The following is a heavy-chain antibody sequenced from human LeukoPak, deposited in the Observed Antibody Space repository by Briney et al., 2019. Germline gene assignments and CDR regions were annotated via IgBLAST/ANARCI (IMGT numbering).Heavy chain of an antibody. CDR2: ISSSSSYI. J-gene: IGHJ4*02. D-gene: IGHD4-17*01. CDR3: ARVRATVTYSRSFDY. Sequence: GRSLRPSCAASAFTFSSYSMNSVRQTPGKLLEWVTSISSSSSYIYYAASVKDRFTTSRDNAKNSLYLQMNSLRAEDTAVYYCARVRATVTYSRSFDYWGQGTLVTVSS. CDR1: AFTFSSYS. V-gene: IGHV3-21*01.